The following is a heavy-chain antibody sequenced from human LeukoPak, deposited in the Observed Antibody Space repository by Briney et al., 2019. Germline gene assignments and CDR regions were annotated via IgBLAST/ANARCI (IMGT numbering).Heavy chain of an antibody. CDR1: EFTFSNYA. D-gene: IGHD2-15*01. J-gene: IGHJ4*02. CDR3: AKGTLGYCSGGSCYSGY. Sequence: GGSLRLSCAASEFTFSNYAMHWVRQAPGKGLEWVSVISAGGGSTDFADSVKGRFTVSRDNSKNTLYLQMSSLRAEDTAVYYCAKGTLGYCSGGSCYSGYWGQGTLVTVSS. CDR2: ISAGGGST. V-gene: IGHV3-23*01.